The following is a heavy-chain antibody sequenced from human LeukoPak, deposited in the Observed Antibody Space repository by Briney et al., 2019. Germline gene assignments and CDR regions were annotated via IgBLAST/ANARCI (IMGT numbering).Heavy chain of an antibody. Sequence: SQTLSLTCTVSGDSISSGGYYWSWIRQHPGKGLEWIGYIYYSGSTNYNPSLKSRVTISVDTSKNQFSLKLSSVTAADTAVYYCARNRGYSYGYHYYYYGMDVWGQGTTVTVSS. J-gene: IGHJ6*02. CDR1: GDSISSGGYY. V-gene: IGHV4-31*03. CDR3: ARNRGYSYGYHYYYYGMDV. CDR2: IYYSGST. D-gene: IGHD5-18*01.